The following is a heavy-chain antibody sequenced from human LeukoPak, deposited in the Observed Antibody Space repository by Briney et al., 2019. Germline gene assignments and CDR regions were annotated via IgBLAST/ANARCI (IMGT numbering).Heavy chain of an antibody. D-gene: IGHD4-23*01. V-gene: IGHV1-69*04. CDR3: ARDWRFDYGGSQYFDY. Sequence: GASVKVSCKASGGTFCSYAISWVRQAPGQGLEWMGRIIPIFGIANYAQKFQGRVTITADKSTSTAYMELSSLRSEDTAVYYCARDWRFDYGGSQYFDYWGQGTLVTVSS. CDR1: GGTFCSYA. CDR2: IIPIFGIA. J-gene: IGHJ4*02.